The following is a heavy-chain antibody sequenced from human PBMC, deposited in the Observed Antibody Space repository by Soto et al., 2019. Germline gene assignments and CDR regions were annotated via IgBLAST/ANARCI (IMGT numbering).Heavy chain of an antibody. J-gene: IGHJ4*02. V-gene: IGHV3-21*01. Sequence: GGSPRLSCAASGFTFSSYSMNWVRQAPGKGLEWVSSICSSSSYIYYADSVKGRFTISRDNAKNSLYLQMNSLRAEDTAVYYCARESYGDYIGDYWGQGTLVTVSS. CDR1: GFTFSSYS. CDR3: ARESYGDYIGDY. D-gene: IGHD4-17*01. CDR2: ICSSSSYI.